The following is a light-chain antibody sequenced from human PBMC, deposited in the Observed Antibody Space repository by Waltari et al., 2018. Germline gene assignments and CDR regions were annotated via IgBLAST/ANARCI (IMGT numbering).Light chain of an antibody. V-gene: IGKV1-5*03. CDR3: QQYNSYSLLT. J-gene: IGKJ4*01. CDR2: KAS. Sequence: DIQMTQSPSTLSASVGDRFTITFRASQSISNWLAWYQQKPGKAPNLLIYKASTLESGVPSRFSGSGSGTEFTLTISSLQPDDFATYYCQQYNSYSLLTFGGGTKVEIK. CDR1: QSISNW.